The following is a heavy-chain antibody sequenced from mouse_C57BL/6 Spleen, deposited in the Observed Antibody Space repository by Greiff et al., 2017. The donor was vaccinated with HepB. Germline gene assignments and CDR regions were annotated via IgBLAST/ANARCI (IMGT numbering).Heavy chain of an antibody. D-gene: IGHD1-1*01. CDR2: ISYDGSN. J-gene: IGHJ2*01. V-gene: IGHV3-6*01. CDR3: ARGDSYYYGSSPDY. Sequence: EVKLQESGPGLVKPSQSLSLTCSVTGYSITSGYYWNWIRQFPGNKLEWMGYISYDGSNNYNPSLKNRISITRDTSKNQFFLKLNSVTTEDTATYYCARGDSYYYGSSPDYWGQGTTLTVSS. CDR1: GYSITSGYY.